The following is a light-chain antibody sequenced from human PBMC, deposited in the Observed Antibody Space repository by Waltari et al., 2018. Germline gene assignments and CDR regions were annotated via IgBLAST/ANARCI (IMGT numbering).Light chain of an antibody. CDR1: TSDIGNHDY. V-gene: IGLV2-14*01. Sequence: QSALTQPASVSGSPGQSITISCTGTTSDIGNHDYVSWYQQHPGKAPKLLIYEGTNLPSGVSTRFSGSKSGSTASLTISGLQADDEAHYYCSSYTGSSTLLVFGGGTDLTVL. CDR2: EGT. CDR3: SSYTGSSTLLV. J-gene: IGLJ2*01.